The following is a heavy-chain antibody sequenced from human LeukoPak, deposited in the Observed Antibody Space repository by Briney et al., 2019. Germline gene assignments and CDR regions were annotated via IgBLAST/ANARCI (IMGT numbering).Heavy chain of an antibody. CDR1: GFTFSSYG. J-gene: IGHJ6*02. V-gene: IGHV3-30*03. D-gene: IGHD6-19*01. Sequence: PGGSLRLSCAASGFTFSSYGMHWVRQAPGKGLEWVAVISYDGSNKYYADSVKGRFTISRDNAKNTLYLQMNTLGAEDTALDYCVRGSTDWNGMDVWGQGTTVTVSS. CDR2: ISYDGSNK. CDR3: VRGSTDWNGMDV.